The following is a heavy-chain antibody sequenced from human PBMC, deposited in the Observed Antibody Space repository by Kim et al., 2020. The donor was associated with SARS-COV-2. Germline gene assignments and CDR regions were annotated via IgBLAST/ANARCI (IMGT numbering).Heavy chain of an antibody. D-gene: IGHD6-19*01. CDR1: GFTFSSYS. CDR2: ISSSSSYI. J-gene: IGHJ4*02. Sequence: GGPLRLSCAASGFTFSSYSMNWVRQAPGKGLEWVSSISSSSSYIYYADSVKGRFTISRDNAKNSLYLQMNSLRAEDTAVYYCARDRDSSGGGLRDYWGQGTLVTVSS. V-gene: IGHV3-21*01. CDR3: ARDRDSSGGGLRDY.